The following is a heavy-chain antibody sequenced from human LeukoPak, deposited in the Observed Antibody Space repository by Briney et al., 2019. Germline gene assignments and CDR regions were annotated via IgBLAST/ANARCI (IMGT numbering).Heavy chain of an antibody. D-gene: IGHD1-26*01. CDR2: IYYSGST. Sequence: PSETLSLTCTVSGGSISSSSYYWGWIRQPPGKGLEWIGSIYYSGSTYYNPSLKRRVTISVDTSKNQFSLKLSSVTAADTAVYYWARHRFYCGNPTWFDTWGQGTLVTVSS. V-gene: IGHV4-39*01. CDR1: GGSISSSSYY. J-gene: IGHJ5*02. CDR3: ARHRFYCGNPTWFDT.